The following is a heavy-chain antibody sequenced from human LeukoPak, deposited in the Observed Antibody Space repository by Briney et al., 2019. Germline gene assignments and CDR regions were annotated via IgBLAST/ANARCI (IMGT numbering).Heavy chain of an antibody. CDR2: ISGGGGT. V-gene: IGHV3-23*01. CDR1: GFTFSTYA. Sequence: GGSLRLSCAASGFTFSTYAMSWVRQAPGKGLEWVSAISGGGGTYYADSVKGRFTISRDNSKSTLYLQMNSLRAEDTAVYYCAKDRGDYGDRLRFDPWGQGTLVTVSS. D-gene: IGHD4-17*01. CDR3: AKDRGDYGDRLRFDP. J-gene: IGHJ5*02.